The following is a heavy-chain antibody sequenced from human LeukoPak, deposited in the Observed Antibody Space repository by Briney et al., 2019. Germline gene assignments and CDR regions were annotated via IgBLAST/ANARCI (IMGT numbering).Heavy chain of an antibody. CDR3: ARGLSSGPMGY. CDR2: ISSSSSSYI. D-gene: IGHD6-19*01. V-gene: IGHV3-21*01. CDR1: GFTFSSYS. Sequence: GGSLRLSCAASGFTFSSYSMNWVRQAPGKGLEWVSSISSSSSSYIYYADSVKGRFTISRDNAKNSLYLQMNSLRAEDTAVYYCARGLSSGPMGYWGQGTLVTVSS. J-gene: IGHJ4*02.